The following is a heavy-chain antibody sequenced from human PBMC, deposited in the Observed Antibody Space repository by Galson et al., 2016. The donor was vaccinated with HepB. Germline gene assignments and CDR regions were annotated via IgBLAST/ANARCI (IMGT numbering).Heavy chain of an antibody. CDR3: AKGYYGFWSGSGFYYFGMDV. CDR1: GFTFDDYA. J-gene: IGHJ6*02. D-gene: IGHD3-3*01. Sequence: SLRLSCAASGFTFDDYAMHWVRQAPGKGLEWVSGITWNSGTIGYADSVKGRFTIPSDNAKNSLNLQMNRLRAEDTALYYCAKGYYGFWSGSGFYYFGMDVWGQGTTVTVSS. CDR2: ITWNSGTI. V-gene: IGHV3-9*01.